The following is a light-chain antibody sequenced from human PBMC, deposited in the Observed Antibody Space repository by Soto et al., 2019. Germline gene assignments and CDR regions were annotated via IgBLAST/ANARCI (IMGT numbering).Light chain of an antibody. CDR2: DES. J-gene: IGKJ2*01. CDR1: HSVSSY. V-gene: IGKV3-11*01. CDR3: QQRNSRYT. Sequence: EIVLTQSPATLSLSPGDRATLSCRASHSVSSYLAWYQQRPGQAPRLLIYDESNRATGIPARFSGSGSGTDFNLTISSLEPEDFAVYYCQQRNSRYTFGPGTKLEIK.